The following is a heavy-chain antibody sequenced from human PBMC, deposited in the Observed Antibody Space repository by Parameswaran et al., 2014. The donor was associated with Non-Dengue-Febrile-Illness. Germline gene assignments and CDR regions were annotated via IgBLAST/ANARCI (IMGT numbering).Heavy chain of an antibody. CDR2: IYYSGST. CDR3: ARDSSGYFFLTY. D-gene: IGHD3-22*01. J-gene: IGHJ4*02. Sequence: VRQMPGKGLEWIGYIYYSGSTNYNPSLKSRVTISVDTSKNQFSLKLSSVTAADTAVYYCARDSSGYFFLTYWGQGTLVTVSS. V-gene: IGHV4-59*01.